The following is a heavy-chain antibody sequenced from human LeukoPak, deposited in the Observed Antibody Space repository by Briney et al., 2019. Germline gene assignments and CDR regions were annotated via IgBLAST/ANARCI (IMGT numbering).Heavy chain of an antibody. J-gene: IGHJ3*02. CDR2: IYPGDSDT. CDR1: GYSFTSYW. V-gene: IGHV5-51*01. D-gene: IGHD3-22*01. CDR3: AITNYYDSSGYYYGAFDI. Sequence: GESLKISCKGSGYSFTSYWIGWVRQIPGKGLEWMGIIYPGDSDTKYSPSFQGQVSILADKSISTAYLQWSSLRASDTAMYYCAITNYYDSSGYYYGAFDIWGQGTMVTVSS.